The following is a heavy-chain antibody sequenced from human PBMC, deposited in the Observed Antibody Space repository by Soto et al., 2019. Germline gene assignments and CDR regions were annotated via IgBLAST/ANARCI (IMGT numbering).Heavy chain of an antibody. V-gene: IGHV1-18*01. CDR3: ASEYCDSSICYDPDY. J-gene: IGHJ4*02. D-gene: IGHD2-2*01. CDR1: GYTFTAFG. CDR2: ISAYNDNT. Sequence: QVQLVQSGAEVKKPGASVKVSCKASGYTFTAFGISWVRQAPGQGLEWMGWISAYNDNTKYAEKHQGRVTMTTERSTTTAYMELRSLRFDDTAVYYCASEYCDSSICYDPDYWGQGTLVTVSS.